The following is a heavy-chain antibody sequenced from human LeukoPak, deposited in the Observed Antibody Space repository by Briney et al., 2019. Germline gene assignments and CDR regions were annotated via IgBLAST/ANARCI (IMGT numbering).Heavy chain of an antibody. Sequence: ASVKVSCKASGYTFTSYDINWVRQATGQGLEWMGWMNPNSGNTGYAQKFQGRVTMTRNTSISTAYMELSSLRSEDTAVYYCARDGSGSPSRSYYGMDVWGQGTTVTVSS. D-gene: IGHD3-10*01. J-gene: IGHJ6*02. V-gene: IGHV1-8*01. CDR2: MNPNSGNT. CDR3: ARDGSGSPSRSYYGMDV. CDR1: GYTFTSYD.